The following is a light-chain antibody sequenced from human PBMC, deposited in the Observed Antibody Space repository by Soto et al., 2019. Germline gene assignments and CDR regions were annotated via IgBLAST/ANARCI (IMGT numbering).Light chain of an antibody. CDR2: EGS. J-gene: IGLJ3*02. V-gene: IGLV2-23*01. Sequence: QSALTQPASVSGSPGQSITISCTGTSSDVGSYNLVSWYQQHPGKAPKLMIYEGSKRPSGVSNRFSGSKSGNTASLTISGLQAEDEDDYYCCSYAGSSTWVFGGGTKGTVL. CDR3: CSYAGSSTWV. CDR1: SSDVGSYNL.